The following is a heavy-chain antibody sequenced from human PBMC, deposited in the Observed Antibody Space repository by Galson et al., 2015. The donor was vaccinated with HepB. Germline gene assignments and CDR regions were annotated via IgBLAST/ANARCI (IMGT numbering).Heavy chain of an antibody. J-gene: IGHJ4*02. CDR3: ATRIAMADFDY. CDR1: GFTVSSNY. V-gene: IGHV3-66*04. D-gene: IGHD6-19*01. CDR2: IYSGGST. Sequence: ALRLSCAASGFTVSSNYMSWVRQAPGKGLEWVSVIYSGGSTYYADSVKGRFTISRDNSKNTLYLQMNSLRVEDTAVYYCATRIAMADFDYWGQGTLVTVSP.